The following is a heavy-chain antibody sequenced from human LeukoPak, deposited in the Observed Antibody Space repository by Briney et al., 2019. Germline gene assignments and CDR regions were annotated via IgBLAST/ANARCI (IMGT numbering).Heavy chain of an antibody. V-gene: IGHV3-21*01. J-gene: IGHJ3*02. CDR2: ISSSSSYI. CDR1: GFTFSSYA. CDR3: ATDDFWSGPGAAFDI. Sequence: GGSLRLSCAASGFTFSSYAMHWVRQAPGKGLEWVSSISSSSSYIYYADSVKGRFTISRDNAKNSLYLQMNSLRAEDTAVYYCATDDFWSGPGAAFDIWGQGTMVTVSS. D-gene: IGHD3-3*01.